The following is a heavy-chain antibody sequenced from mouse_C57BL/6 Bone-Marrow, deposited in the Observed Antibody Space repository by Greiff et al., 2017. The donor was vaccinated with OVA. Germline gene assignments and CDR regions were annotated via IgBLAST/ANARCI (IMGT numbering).Heavy chain of an antibody. J-gene: IGHJ4*01. Sequence: QVQLQQSGPELVRPGASVKISCKAPGYTFTSHWMQWVRQRPGQGLEWIGEIFPGSGSTYYNEKFKGKATLTVDISSSTAYMQLSSLTSEDSAVYFCARSGYYYGSSYYAMDYWGQGTSVTVSS. CDR3: ARSGYYYGSSYYAMDY. V-gene: IGHV1-56*01. CDR1: GYTFTSHW. D-gene: IGHD1-1*01. CDR2: IFPGSGST.